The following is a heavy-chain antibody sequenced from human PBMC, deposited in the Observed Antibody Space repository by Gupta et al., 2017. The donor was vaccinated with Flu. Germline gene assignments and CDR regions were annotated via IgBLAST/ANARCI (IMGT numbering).Heavy chain of an antibody. Sequence: GRHWVRQDPGKGLEWVALISYDGINKYYAHSVRGRFTISRDNSKNTVDLQMDSLRPEDTAIYFCANTLESYYFYVDVWGEGTRVTVSS. CDR3: ANTLESYYFYVDV. J-gene: IGHJ6*03. CDR1: G. CDR2: ISYDGINK. V-gene: IGHV3-30*18. D-gene: IGHD3-16*01.